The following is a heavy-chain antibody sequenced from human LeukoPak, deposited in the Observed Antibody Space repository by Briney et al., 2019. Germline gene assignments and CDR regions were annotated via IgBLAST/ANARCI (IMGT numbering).Heavy chain of an antibody. D-gene: IGHD6-19*01. CDR2: IYTSGST. Sequence: SETLSLTCIVSGGSTSSSDYFWGWIRQPAGKGLEWIGRIYTSGSTNYNPSLKSRVTMSVDTSKNQFSLKLSSVTAADTAVYYCARDQAVAAMGFDYWGQGTLVTVSS. CDR3: ARDQAVAAMGFDY. V-gene: IGHV4-61*02. J-gene: IGHJ4*02. CDR1: GGSTSSSDYF.